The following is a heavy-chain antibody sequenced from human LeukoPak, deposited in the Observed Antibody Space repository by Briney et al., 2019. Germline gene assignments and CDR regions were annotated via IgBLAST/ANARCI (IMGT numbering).Heavy chain of an antibody. CDR1: GYTFTSYG. CDR2: ISAYNGNT. D-gene: IGHD2-2*01. V-gene: IGHV1-18*01. Sequence: ASATDSCTASGYTFTSYGISWVRQAPGQGLEWMGWISAYNGNTNYAQKLQGRVTMTTDTSTSTAYMELRSLRSDDTAVYYCARESTRLYGMDVWGQGTTVTVSS. CDR3: ARESTRLYGMDV. J-gene: IGHJ6*02.